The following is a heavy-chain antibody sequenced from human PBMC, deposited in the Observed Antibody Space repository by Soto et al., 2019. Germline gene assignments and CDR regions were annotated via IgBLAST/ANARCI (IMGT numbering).Heavy chain of an antibody. CDR2: IIPIFGTA. CDR3: ARVAAVAGAGKFDY. CDR1: GCTFSSYA. J-gene: IGHJ4*02. V-gene: IGHV1-69*13. D-gene: IGHD6-19*01. Sequence: SVKVSCKASGCTFSSYAISWVRQAPGQGLEWMGGIIPIFGTANYAQKFQGRVTITADESTSTAYMELSSLRSEDTAVYYCARVAAVAGAGKFDYWGQGTLVTVSS.